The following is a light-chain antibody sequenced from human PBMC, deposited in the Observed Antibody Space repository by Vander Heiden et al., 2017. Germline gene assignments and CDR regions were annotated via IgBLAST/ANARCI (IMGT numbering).Light chain of an antibody. J-gene: IGLJ3*02. CDR1: SSNIGSNY. CDR2: SNN. CDR3: AAWDDSLSGEV. V-gene: IGLV1-47*02. Sequence: QSVLTQPPSASGLPGQRVTISCSGSSSNIGSNYVYWYQQLPGTAPKLLSYSNNQRPSGVPDRFSGSKSGTSASLAISGLRSEDEADYYCAAWDDSLSGEVFGGGTKLTVL.